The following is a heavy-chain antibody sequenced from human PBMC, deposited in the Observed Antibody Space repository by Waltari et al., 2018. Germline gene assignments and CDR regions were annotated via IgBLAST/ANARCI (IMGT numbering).Heavy chain of an antibody. CDR1: AYTLSTYG. D-gene: IGHD6-19*01. V-gene: IGHV1-18*01. CDR3: ATTVGGNMESDY. Sequence: QVQLVQSGAEVKKPAASVKVSCKASAYTLSTYGITWVRQAPGQGLEWMGWISPSNDNTNYAQEFQGRVTLTTDTSTSTAYMELRNLRSDDTAVYYCATTVGGNMESDYWGQGTLVTVSS. CDR2: ISPSNDNT. J-gene: IGHJ4*02.